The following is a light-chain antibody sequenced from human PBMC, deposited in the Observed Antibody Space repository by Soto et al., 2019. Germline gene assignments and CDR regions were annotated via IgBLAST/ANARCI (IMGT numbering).Light chain of an antibody. Sequence: QSVLTQPPSVSAAPGQRVTISCSGSGSNIGNNYVSWYQQLPGTAPKLLIYDNDKRPSGTPDRFSGSKSGTSATLGITGLQTGDEADYYCGTWDSSLSAVVFGGGTQLTVL. CDR1: GSNIGNNY. CDR3: GTWDSSLSAVV. V-gene: IGLV1-51*01. CDR2: DND. J-gene: IGLJ2*01.